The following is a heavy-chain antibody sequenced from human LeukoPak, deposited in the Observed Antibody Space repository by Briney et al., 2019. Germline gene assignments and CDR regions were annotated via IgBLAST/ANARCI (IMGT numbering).Heavy chain of an antibody. CDR2: ISGSGGST. CDR1: GFTFSSYA. V-gene: IGHV3-23*01. J-gene: IGHJ4*02. CDR3: ANLRGGYLFDY. Sequence: GGSLRLSCAASGFTFSSYAMSWVRQAPGKGLEWASAISGSGGSTYYADSVKGRFTISRDNSKNTLYLQMNSLRAEDTAVYYCANLRGGYLFDYWGQGTLVTVSS. D-gene: IGHD1-1*01.